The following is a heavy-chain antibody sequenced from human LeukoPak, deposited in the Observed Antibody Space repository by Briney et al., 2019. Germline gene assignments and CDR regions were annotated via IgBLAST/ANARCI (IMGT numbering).Heavy chain of an antibody. CDR2: INPNSGGT. J-gene: IGHJ4*02. Sequence: ASVKVSCKASGYTFTGYYMHWVRQAPGQGLEWTGWINPNSGGTNYAQKFQGRVTMTRDTSISTAYMELSRLRSDDTAVYYCARGFGPIVVVPAARRGFDYWGQGTLVTASS. V-gene: IGHV1-2*02. CDR1: GYTFTGYY. D-gene: IGHD2-2*01. CDR3: ARGFGPIVVVPAARRGFDY.